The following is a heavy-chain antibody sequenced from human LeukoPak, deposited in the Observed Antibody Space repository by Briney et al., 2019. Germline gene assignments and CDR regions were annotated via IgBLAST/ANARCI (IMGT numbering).Heavy chain of an antibody. Sequence: SETLSLTCTVSGGSISSYYWSWIRQPPGKGLEWIGYIYYSGSTNYNPSLKSRVTISIDTSKNQFSLKLSSVTAADTAVYYCARARDYYDAFDTWGQGTMVTVSS. CDR1: GGSISSYY. CDR3: ARARDYYDAFDT. D-gene: IGHD1-26*01. CDR2: IYYSGST. J-gene: IGHJ3*02. V-gene: IGHV4-59*01.